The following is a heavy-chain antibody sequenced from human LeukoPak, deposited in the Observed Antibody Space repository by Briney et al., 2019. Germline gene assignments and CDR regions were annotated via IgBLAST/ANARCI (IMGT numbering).Heavy chain of an antibody. CDR2: ISYDGSNK. Sequence: GGSLRLSCAASGFTFSSYGMHWVRQAPGKGLEWVAVISYDGSNKYYADSVKGRFTISRDNSKNTLYLQMNSLRAEDTAVYYCVFGSGIDYWGQRTLVTVSS. V-gene: IGHV3-30*03. CDR3: VFGSGIDY. D-gene: IGHD3-10*01. J-gene: IGHJ4*02. CDR1: GFTFSSYG.